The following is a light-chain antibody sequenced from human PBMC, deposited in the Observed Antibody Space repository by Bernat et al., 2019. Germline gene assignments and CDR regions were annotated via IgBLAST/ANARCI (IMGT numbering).Light chain of an antibody. CDR3: QQCFSTMYT. CDR1: QNIGRY. Sequence: DIQMTQSPSSLSAYVGDRVTITCRASQNIGRYLNWYQLKAGRAPRLLISAASTLQSGVPSRFSGTGSGTDFTLIITGLQLEDFATYYCQQCFSTMYTFGQGTTLEIK. V-gene: IGKV1-39*01. J-gene: IGKJ2*01. CDR2: AAS.